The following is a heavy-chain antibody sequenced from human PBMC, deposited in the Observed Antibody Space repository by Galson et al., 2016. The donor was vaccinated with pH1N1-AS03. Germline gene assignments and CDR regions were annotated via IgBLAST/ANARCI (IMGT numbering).Heavy chain of an antibody. CDR1: GSPFRDYA. J-gene: IGHJ4*02. Sequence: SLRLSCAVSGSPFRDYAVTWFRQAPGKGLEWVGFIRRAGFGAANDYAASVKGRFTISRDDSKRTAYLQMNNLKTEDTGVYYCGLENVEFFSAYWGPGTLVTVSS. CDR2: IRRAGFGAAN. V-gene: IGHV3-49*03. D-gene: IGHD3-10*01. CDR3: GLENVEFFSAY.